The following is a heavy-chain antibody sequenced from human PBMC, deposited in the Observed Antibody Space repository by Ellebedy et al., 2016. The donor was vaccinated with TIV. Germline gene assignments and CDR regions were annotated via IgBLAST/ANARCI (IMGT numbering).Heavy chain of an antibody. V-gene: IGHV3-74*01. CDR2: INSDGTMT. D-gene: IGHD3-16*01. Sequence: GESLKISXAASGFDFSRYWMFWLRQSPGEGPVWVSAINSDGTMTGYVDSVKGRFTISRDNAKNTLYLQMSSLRVEDTAVYYCATHGGGYWGQGTLVTVSS. J-gene: IGHJ4*02. CDR1: GFDFSRYW. CDR3: ATHGGGY.